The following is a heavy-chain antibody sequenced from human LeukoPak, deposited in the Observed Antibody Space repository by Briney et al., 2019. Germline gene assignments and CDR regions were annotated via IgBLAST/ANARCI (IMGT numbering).Heavy chain of an antibody. CDR2: ISGSGGST. Sequence: GGSLRLSCAASGFTFSSYSMNWVRQAPGKGLEWVSAISGSGGSTYYADSVKGRFTISRDNSKNTLYLQMNSLRGEDTAEYYCAKGAGSSWFDYWGQGILVTVSS. CDR1: GFTFSSYS. J-gene: IGHJ4*02. D-gene: IGHD6-13*01. V-gene: IGHV3-23*01. CDR3: AKGAGSSWFDY.